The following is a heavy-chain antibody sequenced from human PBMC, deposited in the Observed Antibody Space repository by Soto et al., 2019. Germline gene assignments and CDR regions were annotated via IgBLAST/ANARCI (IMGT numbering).Heavy chain of an antibody. CDR2: IVLGNGNT. V-gene: IGHV1-58*01. J-gene: IGHJ4*02. CDR1: GFTFSSSA. Sequence: SVKVSCKASGFTFSSSAVQWVRQARGQGLEWIGWIVLGNGNTNYAQKFQERVTITRDMSTSTAYMEVRSLTFEDTAVYYCATRIGNIGWYCFDNWGQGTLVPVSS. D-gene: IGHD6-19*01. CDR3: ATRIGNIGWYCFDN.